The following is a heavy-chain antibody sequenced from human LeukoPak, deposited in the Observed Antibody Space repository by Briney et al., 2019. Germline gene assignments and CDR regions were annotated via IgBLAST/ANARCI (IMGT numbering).Heavy chain of an antibody. D-gene: IGHD3-22*01. CDR2: IYPGDSDT. V-gene: IGHV5-51*03. Sequence: GESLKISCKGSGYSFTSYWIGWVRQMPGKGLEWMGIIYPGDSDTRYSPSFQGQVTISADKSISTAYLQWSSLKASDTAMYYCARPLDYYDSRLDAFDIWGQETMVTVSS. CDR1: GYSFTSYW. J-gene: IGHJ3*02. CDR3: ARPLDYYDSRLDAFDI.